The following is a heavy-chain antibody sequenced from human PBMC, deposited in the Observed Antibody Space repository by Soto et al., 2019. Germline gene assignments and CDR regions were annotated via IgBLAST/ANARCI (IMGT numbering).Heavy chain of an antibody. J-gene: IGHJ6*02. CDR1: GGTFSSYA. Sequence: QVQLVQSGAEVKKPGSSVKVSCKASGGTFSSYAISWVRQAPGQGLEWMGGIIPIFGTANYAQKCQGRVTITADESTSTPNRELSRIRSEDTAEYYCARGGAGAYYYYGMDVWGQGTTVTVSS. CDR3: ARGGAGAYYYYGMDV. CDR2: IIPIFGTA. D-gene: IGHD3-10*01. V-gene: IGHV1-69*01.